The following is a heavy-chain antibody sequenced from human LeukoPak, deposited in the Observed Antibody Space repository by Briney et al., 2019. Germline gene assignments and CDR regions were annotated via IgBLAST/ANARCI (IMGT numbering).Heavy chain of an antibody. J-gene: IGHJ4*02. CDR2: ISYDGSNK. V-gene: IGHV3-30-3*01. Sequence: QTGGSLRLSCAASGFTFSSYAMHWVRQAPGKGLEWVAVISYDGSNKYYADSVKGRFTISRDNSKNTLYLQMNSLRAEDTAVYYCARDPDFIDGHPPPPPFDYWGQGILVTVSS. D-gene: IGHD5-24*01. CDR1: GFTFSSYA. CDR3: ARDPDFIDGHPPPPPFDY.